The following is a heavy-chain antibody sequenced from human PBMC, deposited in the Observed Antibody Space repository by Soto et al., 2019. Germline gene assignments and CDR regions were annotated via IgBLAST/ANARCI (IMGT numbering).Heavy chain of an antibody. J-gene: IGHJ6*03. Sequence: GGSLRLSCAASGFTFDDYAMHWVRQAPGKGLEWVSGISWNSGSIGYADSVKGRFTISRDNAKNSLYLQMNSLRAEDTALYYCAKAPVGIGHYYYYMDVWGKGTTVTVSS. CDR3: AKAPVGIGHYYYYMDV. V-gene: IGHV3-9*01. CDR1: GFTFDDYA. CDR2: ISWNSGSI. D-gene: IGHD3-10*01.